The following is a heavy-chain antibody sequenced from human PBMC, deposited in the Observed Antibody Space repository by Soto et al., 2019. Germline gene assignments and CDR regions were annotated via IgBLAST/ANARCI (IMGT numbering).Heavy chain of an antibody. Sequence: PGGSLRLSCAASGFTFSSYAMHWVRQAPGKGLEWVAVISYDGSNKYYADSVKGRFTISRDNSKNTLYLQMNSLRAEDTAVYYCARDEQQLATPRSFDYWGQGTLVTVSS. CDR2: ISYDGSNK. CDR1: GFTFSSYA. CDR3: ARDEQQLATPRSFDY. J-gene: IGHJ4*02. D-gene: IGHD6-13*01. V-gene: IGHV3-30-3*01.